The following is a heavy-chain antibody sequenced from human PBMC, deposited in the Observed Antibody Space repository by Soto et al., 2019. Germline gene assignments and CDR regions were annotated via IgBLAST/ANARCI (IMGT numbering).Heavy chain of an antibody. CDR1: GDSLDRYG. CDR2: IWYDGSNK. J-gene: IGHJ6*02. V-gene: IGHV3-33*01. CDR3: SRNGYYYYVLSV. Sequence: GGNLGLSCAAQGDSLDRYGMSWVRLALGKGMEWVAVIWYDGSNKYYADSVKGRFTISRDNSKNTLYLQMNSLRAEDPAVYFCSRNGYYYYVLSVWGQGTTDTVSS.